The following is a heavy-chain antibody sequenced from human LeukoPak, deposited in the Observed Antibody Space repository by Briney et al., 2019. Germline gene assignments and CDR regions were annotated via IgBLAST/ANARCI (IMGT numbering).Heavy chain of an antibody. J-gene: IGHJ4*02. CDR3: AGTMVRGVMSFDY. D-gene: IGHD3-10*01. V-gene: IGHV3-53*01. CDR2: IDGGGTT. Sequence: GGSLRLSCAASGFTVNGNYMNWVRQAPGKGLEWVSVIDGGGTTYYADSVKGRFTISRDNSKNTVYLQMNSLRAEDTAVYYCAGTMVRGVMSFDYWGQGTLVTVSS. CDR1: GFTVNGNY.